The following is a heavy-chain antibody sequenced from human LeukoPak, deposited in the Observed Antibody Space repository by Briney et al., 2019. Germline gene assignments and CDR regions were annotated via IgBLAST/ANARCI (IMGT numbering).Heavy chain of an antibody. J-gene: IGHJ6*03. CDR3: ARDPGGARFYDFWSGYSRATSRYMDV. D-gene: IGHD3-3*01. V-gene: IGHV4-39*07. CDR2: IYYSGST. Sequence: SETLSLTCTVSGGSISRNSYYWGWIRRPPGKGLEWIGSIYYSGSTYYNPSLKSRVTISVDTSKNHFSLKLSSVTAADTAVYYCARDPGGARFYDFWSGYSRATSRYMDVWGKGTTVTVSS. CDR1: GGSISRNSYY.